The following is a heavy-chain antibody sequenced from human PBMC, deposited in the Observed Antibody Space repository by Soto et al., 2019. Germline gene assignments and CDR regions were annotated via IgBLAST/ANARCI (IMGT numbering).Heavy chain of an antibody. J-gene: IGHJ4*02. CDR1: GFTFSTYS. CDR3: AKWSGYGDE. V-gene: IGHV3-23*01. D-gene: IGHD5-12*01. Sequence: EVQLLESGGGLVQPGGSLRLSCAASGFTFSTYSMAWVRQAPGKGPEWVSGLSGGGINTFYADSVKGRFTISVDNSKNAVDLHMNSLRVEDTAVYYCAKWSGYGDEWGQGTLVTVSS. CDR2: LSGGGINT.